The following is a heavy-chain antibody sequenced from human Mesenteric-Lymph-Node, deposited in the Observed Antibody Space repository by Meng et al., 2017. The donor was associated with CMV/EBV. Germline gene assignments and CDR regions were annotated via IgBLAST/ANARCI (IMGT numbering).Heavy chain of an antibody. CDR1: GFGFNTYA. D-gene: IGHD3-3*01. J-gene: IGHJ5*02. V-gene: IGHV3-23*01. CDR2: ISPSGGTT. Sequence: GESLKISCAASGFGFNTYAMSWVRQAPGKGLEWVSTISPSGGTTYYADSVRGRFIISRDNSKNTMFLQMNSLRGEDTAVYYCARTSESHDLWSGDYYRYFDRWGQGTLVTVSS. CDR3: ARTSESHDLWSGDYYRYFDR.